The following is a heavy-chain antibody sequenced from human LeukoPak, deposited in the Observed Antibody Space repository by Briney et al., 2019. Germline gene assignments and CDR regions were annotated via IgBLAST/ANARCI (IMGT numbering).Heavy chain of an antibody. CDR1: GFTFSNYG. Sequence: GRSLRLSCAASGFTFSNYGMHWVRQAPGKGLEWVALIRYDGSKQDYADSVKGRFTISRDNSKNTLHLQMNSLRAEDTAVYYCARDQSPKWGSGERYFDYWGQGTLVTVSS. D-gene: IGHD7-27*01. CDR2: IRYDGSKQ. CDR3: ARDQSPKWGSGERYFDY. J-gene: IGHJ4*02. V-gene: IGHV3-33*01.